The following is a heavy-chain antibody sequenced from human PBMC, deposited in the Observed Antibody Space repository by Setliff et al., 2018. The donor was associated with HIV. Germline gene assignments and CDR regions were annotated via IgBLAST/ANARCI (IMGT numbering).Heavy chain of an antibody. Sequence: PSETLSLTCAVSSYSISSGYYWGWIRQPPGKGLEWIGSIYHSGSTYYNPSLKSRVTISVDTSKNQFSLKLSSVTAADTAVYYCARTEDYSYGDAPFDYWGHGTLVTVSS. V-gene: IGHV4-38-2*01. J-gene: IGHJ4*01. CDR1: SYSISSGYY. D-gene: IGHD5-18*01. CDR2: IYHSGST. CDR3: ARTEDYSYGDAPFDY.